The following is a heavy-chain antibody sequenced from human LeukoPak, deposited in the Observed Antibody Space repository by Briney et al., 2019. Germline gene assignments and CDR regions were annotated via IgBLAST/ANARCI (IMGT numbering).Heavy chain of an antibody. J-gene: IGHJ3*02. CDR3: ARRIAGDGSHAFDI. Sequence: GGSLRLSCAASGFTFSDYNMGWMRQAPGKGLEWVSYTRNSDNNMFYADSVKGRFTISRENAKYSVYLQMNSLRAEDTAVYYCARRIAGDGSHAFDIWGQGTMVTVSS. CDR1: GFTFSDYN. CDR2: TRNSDNNM. V-gene: IGHV3-11*01. D-gene: IGHD6-19*01.